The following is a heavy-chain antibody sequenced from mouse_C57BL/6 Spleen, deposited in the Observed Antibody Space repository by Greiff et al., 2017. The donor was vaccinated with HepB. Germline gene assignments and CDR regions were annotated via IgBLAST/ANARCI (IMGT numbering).Heavy chain of an antibody. CDR2: IRSKSNNYAT. D-gene: IGHD2-1*01. CDR1: GFSFNTYA. J-gene: IGHJ3*01. V-gene: IGHV10-1*01. Sequence: EVQVVESGGGLVQPKGSLKLSCAASGFSFNTYAMNWVRQAPGKGVEWVARIRSKSNNYATYYADSVKDRFTISRDDSESMLYLQMKNLKTEDTAMYYCVTGKPWFAYWGQGTLVTVSA. CDR3: VTGKPWFAY.